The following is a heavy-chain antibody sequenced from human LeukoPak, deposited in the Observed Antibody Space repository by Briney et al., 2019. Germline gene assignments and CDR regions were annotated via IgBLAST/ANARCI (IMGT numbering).Heavy chain of an antibody. J-gene: IGHJ4*02. Sequence: ASVKVSCKASGYTFTGYYMHWVRQAPGQGLEWMGWINPNSGGTNYAQKFQGRVTITRDTSISTAYMELSRLRSDDTAVYYCARGLTYYYDSSGYYCDYWGQGTLVTVSS. D-gene: IGHD3-22*01. V-gene: IGHV1-2*02. CDR3: ARGLTYYYDSSGYYCDY. CDR2: INPNSGGT. CDR1: GYTFTGYY.